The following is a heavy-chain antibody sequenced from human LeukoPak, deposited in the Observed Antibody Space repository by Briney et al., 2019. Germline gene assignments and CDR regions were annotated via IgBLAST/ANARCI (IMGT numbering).Heavy chain of an antibody. J-gene: IGHJ3*02. CDR1: GGSFSGYY. CDR2: INHSGST. CDR3: ARLYDSSGYYLFDI. Sequence: SETLSLTCAVYGGSFSGYYWSWIRQPPGKGLEWIGEINHSGSTNYNPSLKSRVTISVDTSKNQFSLKLSSVTAADTAVYYCARLYDSSGYYLFDIWGQGTMVTVSS. V-gene: IGHV4-34*01. D-gene: IGHD3-22*01.